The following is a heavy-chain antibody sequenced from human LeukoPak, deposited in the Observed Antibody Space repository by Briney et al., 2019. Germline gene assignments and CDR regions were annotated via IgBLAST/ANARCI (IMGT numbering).Heavy chain of an antibody. CDR2: ISYNGTNK. J-gene: IGHJ4*02. CDR1: GFTFNNYA. Sequence: PGRSLRLSCAASGFTFNNYAMHWVRQAPGRGLEWVALISYNGTNKYYPDSVKGRFTISRDNSKNTLYLQINRLRADDTAMYYCARDEDIDMVTIDYWGQGTLVTVSS. D-gene: IGHD5-18*01. CDR3: ARDEDIDMVTIDY. V-gene: IGHV3-30*04.